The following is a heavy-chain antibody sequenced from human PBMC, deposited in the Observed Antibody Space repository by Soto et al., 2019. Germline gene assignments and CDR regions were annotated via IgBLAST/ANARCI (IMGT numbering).Heavy chain of an antibody. Sequence: QVQLVESGGGVVQPGRSLRLSCAASGFTFSSYAMHWVRQAPGKGLEWVAVISYDGSNKYYADSVKGRFTISRDNSKNTLYLQMNSLRAEDTAVYYCARSGALGSGPTTYGMDVWGQGTTVTVSS. CDR1: GFTFSSYA. CDR3: ARSGALGSGPTTYGMDV. J-gene: IGHJ6*02. CDR2: ISYDGSNK. D-gene: IGHD6-19*01. V-gene: IGHV3-30-3*01.